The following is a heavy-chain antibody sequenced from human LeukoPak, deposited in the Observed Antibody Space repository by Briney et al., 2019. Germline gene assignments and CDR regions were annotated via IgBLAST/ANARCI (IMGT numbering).Heavy chain of an antibody. CDR1: GFTFSYAW. CDR3: TTDPSDYGDYVGY. D-gene: IGHD4-17*01. CDR2: IKTKTDGGTT. Sequence: GGSLRLSCAASGFTFSYAWMNWVRQTPGKGLEWVGRIKTKTDGGTTDYAAPLKGRFTISRDDSKNTLYLQMNSMKIEDTAVYYCTTDPSDYGDYVGYWGQGTLVTVSS. V-gene: IGHV3-15*01. J-gene: IGHJ4*02.